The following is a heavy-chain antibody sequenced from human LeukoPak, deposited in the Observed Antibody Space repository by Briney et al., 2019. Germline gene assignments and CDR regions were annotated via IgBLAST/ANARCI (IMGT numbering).Heavy chain of an antibody. CDR3: AKNPPSTMTPPTGDP. CDR1: GDSISSSNW. J-gene: IGHJ5*02. V-gene: IGHV4-4*02. D-gene: IGHD5/OR15-5a*01. CDR2: ISHSGNT. Sequence: SETLSLTCAVSGDSISSSNWWSWVRQPPGKGLEWIGEISHSGNTNYNPSLKSRVTISLDKSKNQLSLKLSSVTAADTAVYYCAKNPPSTMTPPTGDPWGQGTLVTVSS.